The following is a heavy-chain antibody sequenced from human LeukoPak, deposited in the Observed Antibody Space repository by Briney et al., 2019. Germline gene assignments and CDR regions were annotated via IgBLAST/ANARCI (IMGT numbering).Heavy chain of an antibody. CDR1: GFTFSNYG. CDR3: AKVFQRFTYYYGMDV. D-gene: IGHD2-21*01. CDR2: ISYDGINK. Sequence: GGSLRLSCAGSGFTFSNYGMYWVRQAPGKGLEWVAVISYDGINKYYADSVKGRFTISRDNSKNTLYLQMNSLRAEDTAVYYCAKVFQRFTYYYGMDVWGQGTTVTVSS. V-gene: IGHV3-30*18. J-gene: IGHJ6*02.